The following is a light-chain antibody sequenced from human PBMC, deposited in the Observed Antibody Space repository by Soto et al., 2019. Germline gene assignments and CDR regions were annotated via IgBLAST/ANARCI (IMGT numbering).Light chain of an antibody. J-gene: IGLJ1*01. CDR3: SSYTSSRNYV. CDR1: SSDVGGYNY. Sequence: QSVLTQPASVSGSPGQSITISCTGTSSDVGGYNYVSWYQQHPGKAPKLMIYDVGNRPSGVSNRFSGSKSGNTASLTISGLQAEDEADYYCSSYTSSRNYVFVTGTKVTVL. V-gene: IGLV2-14*01. CDR2: DVG.